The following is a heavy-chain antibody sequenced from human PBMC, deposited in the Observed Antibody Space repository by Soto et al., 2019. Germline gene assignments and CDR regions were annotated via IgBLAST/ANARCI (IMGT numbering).Heavy chain of an antibody. V-gene: IGHV3-30*18. CDR3: AKWLTTVTTKDY. J-gene: IGHJ4*02. D-gene: IGHD4-17*01. Sequence: QVQLVESGGGVVQPGRSLRLSCAASGFTFSRYGMHWVRQAPGKGLEWVAVISYDGSNKYYADSVKGRFTISRDNSKNTLYLQMNSLRAEDTAVYYCAKWLTTVTTKDYWGQGTLVTVSS. CDR2: ISYDGSNK. CDR1: GFTFSRYG.